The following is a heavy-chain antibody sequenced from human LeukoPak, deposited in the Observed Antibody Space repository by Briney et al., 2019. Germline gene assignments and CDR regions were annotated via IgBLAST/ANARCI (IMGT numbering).Heavy chain of an antibody. CDR2: ISSSGSTI. CDR3: ARVTKFNMDV. CDR1: GFTFSSYE. V-gene: IGHV3-48*03. J-gene: IGHJ6*03. Sequence: GGSLRLSCAASGFTFSSYEMNWVRQAPGKGLEWVSYISSSGSTIYYADSVKGRFTISRDNAKNSLYLQMNSLRAEDTAVYYCARVTKFNMDVWGKGTTVTISS.